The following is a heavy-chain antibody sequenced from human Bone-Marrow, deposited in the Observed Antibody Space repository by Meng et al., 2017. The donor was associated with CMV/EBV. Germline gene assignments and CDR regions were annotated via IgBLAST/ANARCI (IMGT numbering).Heavy chain of an antibody. CDR1: GFTFSSYA. Sequence: GESLKISCAASGFTFSSYAMHWVRQAPGKGLEWVAVISYDGSNKYYADSVKGRFTISRDNSKNTLYLQMNSLRAEDTAVHYCARVVGYCGGDCYPLGMDVWGQGTTVTVSS. J-gene: IGHJ6*02. CDR3: ARVVGYCGGDCYPLGMDV. D-gene: IGHD2-21*01. V-gene: IGHV3-30*04. CDR2: ISYDGSNK.